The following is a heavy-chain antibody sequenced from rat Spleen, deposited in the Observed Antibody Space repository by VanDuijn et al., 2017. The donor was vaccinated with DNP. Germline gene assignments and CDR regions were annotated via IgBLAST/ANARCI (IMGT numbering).Heavy chain of an antibody. V-gene: IGHV5-62*01. J-gene: IGHJ3*01. D-gene: IGHD1-1*01. CDR1: GFTFSSYG. Sequence: AVQLVESGGGLVQPGKSLKLSCSASGFTFSSYGMHWIRQAPGKGLDWVAYISSSSGTVYADAVKERFTISRDNAKNTLYLQLNSLKSEDTAIYYCARGHPDYYSGDVGFAYWGQGTLVTVSS. CDR3: ARGHPDYYSGDVGFAY. CDR2: ISSSSGT.